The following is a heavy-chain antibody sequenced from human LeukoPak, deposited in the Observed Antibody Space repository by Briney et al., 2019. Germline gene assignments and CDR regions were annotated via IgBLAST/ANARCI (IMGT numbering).Heavy chain of an antibody. CDR2: IIPILGIA. J-gene: IGHJ3*02. Sequence: ASVKVSCKASGYTFTSYAISWVRQAPGQGLEWMGRIIPILGIANYAQKFQGRVTITADKSTSTAYMELSSLRSEDTAVYYCAMPIYITMVRGVKGDAFDIWGQGTMVTVSS. CDR3: AMPIYITMVRGVKGDAFDI. D-gene: IGHD3-10*01. CDR1: GYTFTSYA. V-gene: IGHV1-69*04.